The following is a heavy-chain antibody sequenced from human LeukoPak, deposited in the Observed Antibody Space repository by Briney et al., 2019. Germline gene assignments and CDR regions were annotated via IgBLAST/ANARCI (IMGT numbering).Heavy chain of an antibody. Sequence: SETLSLTCTVSGGSISSYYWSWIRQPPGKGQEWIGYIYYSGSTNYNPSLKSRITISVDTSKNQFSLKLSSVTAADTAVYYCARHADTGWFDPWGQGTLVTVSS. J-gene: IGHJ5*02. CDR3: ARHADTGWFDP. CDR1: GGSISSYY. D-gene: IGHD5-18*01. CDR2: IYYSGST. V-gene: IGHV4-59*08.